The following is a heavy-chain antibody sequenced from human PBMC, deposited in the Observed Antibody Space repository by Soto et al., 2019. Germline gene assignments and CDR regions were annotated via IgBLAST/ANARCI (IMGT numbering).Heavy chain of an antibody. CDR3: ARGPSGWFGYDY. J-gene: IGHJ4*02. D-gene: IGHD6-19*01. Sequence: EVQLVESGGGLVQPGGSLRLSCAASGFTFSSSWMHWVRQGPGKRLVWVSRINSGATTTNYADSVKGRFTISRDNAKNTLYLQMDSLTAEDTAVYYCARGPSGWFGYDYWGQGTLVTVSS. CDR2: INSGATTT. CDR1: GFTFSSSW. V-gene: IGHV3-74*01.